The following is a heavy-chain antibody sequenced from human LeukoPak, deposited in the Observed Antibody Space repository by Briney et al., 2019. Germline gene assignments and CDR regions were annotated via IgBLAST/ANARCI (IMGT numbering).Heavy chain of an antibody. CDR1: GFAFTSSA. V-gene: IGHV1-58*02. Sequence: SVKVSCKASGFAFTSSAMQWVRQARGQRLEWIGWIVVGSGNTNYAQKFQERVTITRDMSTSTAYMELSSLRSEDTAVYYCAADRYDSSGYYHFDYWGQGTLVTVSS. J-gene: IGHJ4*02. CDR2: IVVGSGNT. D-gene: IGHD3-22*01. CDR3: AADRYDSSGYYHFDY.